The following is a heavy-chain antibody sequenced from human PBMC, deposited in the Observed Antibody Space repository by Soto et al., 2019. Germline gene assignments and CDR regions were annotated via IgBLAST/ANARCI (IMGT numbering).Heavy chain of an antibody. Sequence: QVQLQESGPGLVKPSGTLSLTCAVSGGSISSSNWWSWVRQPPGKGLEWIGAIYHSGSTNYNPSLKSRVTISVDNSKNQFSLKLSSVTAADTAVYCCARVDLVTPYYYYGMDVWGQGTTVTVSS. CDR1: GGSISSSNW. CDR2: IYHSGST. J-gene: IGHJ6*02. V-gene: IGHV4-4*01. D-gene: IGHD3-9*01. CDR3: ARVDLVTPYYYYGMDV.